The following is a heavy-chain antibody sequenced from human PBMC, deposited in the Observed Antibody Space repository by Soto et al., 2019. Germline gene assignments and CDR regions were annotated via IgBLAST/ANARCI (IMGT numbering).Heavy chain of an antibody. CDR3: ARDVDTAMAYDAFDI. D-gene: IGHD5-18*01. CDR2: IIPIFGTA. CDR1: GGAFSSYA. J-gene: IGHJ3*02. Sequence: SVKVSCKASGGAFSSYAISWVRQAPGQGLEWMGGIIPIFGTANYAQKFQGRVTITADESTSTAYMELSSLRSEDTAVYYCARDVDTAMAYDAFDIWGQGTMVTVSS. V-gene: IGHV1-69*13.